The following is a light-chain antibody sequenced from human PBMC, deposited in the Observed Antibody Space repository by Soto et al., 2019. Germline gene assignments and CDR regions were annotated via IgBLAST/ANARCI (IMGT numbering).Light chain of an antibody. Sequence: EVVLTQSPDTLSLSPGERATLSCGASQSVNINYLAWYQLKPGQAPKPLIYATSNRAPGIPDRFSGSGSGTDITLTISSLEPGDFAVYYWQQYVNAPGPFGQGTKVEIK. CDR2: ATS. J-gene: IGKJ1*01. CDR3: QQYVNAPGP. CDR1: QSVNINY. V-gene: IGKV3-20*01.